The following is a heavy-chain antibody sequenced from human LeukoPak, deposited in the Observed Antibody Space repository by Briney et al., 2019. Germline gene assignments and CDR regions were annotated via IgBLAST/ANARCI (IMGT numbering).Heavy chain of an antibody. D-gene: IGHD3-9*01. Sequence: ASVKVSCKASGYTFTSYGISWVRQAPGQGLEWMGWINPNSGGTNYAQKFQGRVTMTRDTSISTAYMELSRLRSDDSAVYYCATGWVIITPRTYGMDVWGQGTTVTVSS. CDR2: INPNSGGT. J-gene: IGHJ6*02. CDR3: ATGWVIITPRTYGMDV. V-gene: IGHV1-2*02. CDR1: GYTFTSYG.